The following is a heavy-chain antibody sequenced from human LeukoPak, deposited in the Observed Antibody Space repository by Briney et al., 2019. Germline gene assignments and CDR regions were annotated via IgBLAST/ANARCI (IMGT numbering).Heavy chain of an antibody. Sequence: QPGGSLRLSCAASGFTFSSYGMHWVRQAPGKGLERVAVIWYDGSNKYYADSVKGRFTISRDNSKNTLYLQMNSLRAEDTAVYYCARERLRYSSLYYYGMDVWGQGTTVTVSS. V-gene: IGHV3-33*01. CDR3: ARERLRYSSLYYYGMDV. CDR2: IWYDGSNK. D-gene: IGHD6-13*01. J-gene: IGHJ6*02. CDR1: GFTFSSYG.